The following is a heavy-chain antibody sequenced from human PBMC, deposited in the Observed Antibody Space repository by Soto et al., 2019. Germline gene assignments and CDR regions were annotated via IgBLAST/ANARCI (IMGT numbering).Heavy chain of an antibody. Sequence: EVQLVESGGGLVKPGRSLRLSCTASGFTFGDYAMSWFRQAPGKGLEWVGFIRSKAYGGTTEYAASVKGRFTISRDDSKCIAYLQMNSLKTEDTAVYYCTRQDSIGRGDCYFALWGRCTLVTVSS. V-gene: IGHV3-49*05. CDR3: TRQDSIGRGDCYFAL. CDR1: GFTFGDYA. CDR2: IRSKAYGGTT. D-gene: IGHD2-15*01. J-gene: IGHJ2*01.